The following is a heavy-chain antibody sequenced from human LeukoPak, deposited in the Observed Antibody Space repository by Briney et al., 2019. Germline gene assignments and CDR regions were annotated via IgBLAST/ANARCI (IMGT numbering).Heavy chain of an antibody. CDR2: ISSNGGST. J-gene: IGHJ4*02. CDR1: GFTFSGYA. CDR3: ARGPYCGGDCYSFYYFDY. V-gene: IGHV3-64*01. Sequence: SGGSLRLSCAASGFTFSGYAMHWVRQAPGKGLEYVSVISSNGGSTYYANSVKGRFTISRDNSKNTLYLQMGSLRAEDMAVYYCARGPYCGGDCYSFYYFDYWGQGTLVTVSS. D-gene: IGHD2-21*02.